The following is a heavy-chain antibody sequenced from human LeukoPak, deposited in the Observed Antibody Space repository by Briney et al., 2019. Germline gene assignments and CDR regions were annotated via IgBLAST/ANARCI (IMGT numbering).Heavy chain of an antibody. V-gene: IGHV3-21*04. CDR1: GFTFSSYS. CDR2: ISSSSSYI. D-gene: IGHD6-19*01. Sequence: GGSLRLSCAASGFTFSSYSMNWVRQAPGKGLEWVSSISSSSSYIYYADSVKGRFTISRDNAKNSLYLQMNSLRAEDTAFYYCAKDNRRHYTSGPNPDSLHWGQGALVTVSS. CDR3: AKDNRRHYTSGPNPDSLH. J-gene: IGHJ4*02.